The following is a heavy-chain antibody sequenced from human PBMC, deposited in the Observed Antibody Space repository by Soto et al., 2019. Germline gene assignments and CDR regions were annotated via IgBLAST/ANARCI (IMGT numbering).Heavy chain of an antibody. V-gene: IGHV3-53*01. CDR3: ARDRVERGSPVWFQH. J-gene: IGHJ1*01. CDR1: GFTVSSNY. CDR2: IYSGGST. Sequence: EVQLVESGGGLIQPGGSLRLSCAASGFTVSSNYMSWVRQAPGKGLEWVSVIYSGGSTYYADSVKGRFTISRDNSKNTLYLQMNSLRAEDAAVYDCARDRVERGSPVWFQHWGQGALVTVSS. D-gene: IGHD3-10*01.